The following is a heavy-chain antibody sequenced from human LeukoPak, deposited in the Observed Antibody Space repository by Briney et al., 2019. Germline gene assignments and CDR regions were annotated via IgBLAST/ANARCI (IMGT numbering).Heavy chain of an antibody. D-gene: IGHD3-3*01. J-gene: IGHJ6*02. CDR1: GGSFSGYY. CDR2: INRSGST. V-gene: IGHV4-34*01. Sequence: SETLSLTCAVYGGSFSGYYWSWIRQPPGKGLEWIGEINRSGSTNYNPSLKSRVTISVDTSKNQFSLKLSSVTAADTAVYYCARGLNPDYYDFWSGWYYYYYGMDVWGQGTTVTVSS. CDR3: ARGLNPDYYDFWSGWYYYYYGMDV.